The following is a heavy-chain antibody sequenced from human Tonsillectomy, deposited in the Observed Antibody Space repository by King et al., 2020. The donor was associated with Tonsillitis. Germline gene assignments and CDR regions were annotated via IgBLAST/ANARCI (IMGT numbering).Heavy chain of an antibody. D-gene: IGHD6-25*01. V-gene: IGHV3-7*01. J-gene: IGHJ4*02. CDR3: ASGSGWVFDY. Sequence: EVQLVESGGGLFQPGGSLRLSCAASGFTFSGFWMSWVRQAPGKGLEWGGIIKQHGSEKLYVDSLKGRFTISRDNAKNSLYLQRNSLRAEDTAVYYCASGSGWVFDYWGQGTLVTVSS. CDR2: IKQHGSEK. CDR1: GFTFSGFW.